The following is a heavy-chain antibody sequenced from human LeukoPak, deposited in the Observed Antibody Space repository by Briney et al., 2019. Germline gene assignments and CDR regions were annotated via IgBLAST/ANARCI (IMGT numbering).Heavy chain of an antibody. D-gene: IGHD3-3*02. Sequence: SETLSLTCTVSGGSISSGGYYWSWIRQPPGKRLEWIGYIYSSGSTNYNPSLKSRVTISVATSKNQFSLKLSSVTAADAAIYYCARHFCSNNICQQLGYWGQGTLVTVSS. CDR2: IYSSGST. J-gene: IGHJ4*02. CDR1: GGSISSGGYY. CDR3: ARHFCSNNICQQLGY. V-gene: IGHV4-61*08.